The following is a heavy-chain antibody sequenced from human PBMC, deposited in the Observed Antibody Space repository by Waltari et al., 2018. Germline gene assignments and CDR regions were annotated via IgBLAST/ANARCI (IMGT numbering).Heavy chain of an antibody. CDR3: ARVSGGGQLVRIDY. J-gene: IGHJ4*02. D-gene: IGHD6-6*01. CDR2: INHSGST. CDR1: GGSFSGYY. Sequence: QVQLQQWGAGLLKPSATLSLTCAVYGGSFSGYYWRWIRQPPGKGLEWIGEINHSGSTNYNPSLKSRVTISVDTSKNQFSLKLSSVTAADTAVYYCARVSGGGQLVRIDYWGQGTLVTVSS. V-gene: IGHV4-34*01.